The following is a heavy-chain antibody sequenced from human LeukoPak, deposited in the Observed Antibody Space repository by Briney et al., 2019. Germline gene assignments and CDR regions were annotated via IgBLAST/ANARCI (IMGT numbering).Heavy chain of an antibody. J-gene: IGHJ5*02. CDR3: ARDGDLGAYVGYDGSGLWFDP. CDR2: IYYSGST. CDR1: GGSISSYY. Sequence: SETLSLTCTVSGGSISSYYWSWIRQPPGKGLEWIGYIYYSGSTNYNPSLKSRVTISVDTSKNQFSLKLSSVTAADTAVYYCARDGDLGAYVGYDGSGLWFDPWGQGTLVTVSS. D-gene: IGHD5-12*01. V-gene: IGHV4-59*01.